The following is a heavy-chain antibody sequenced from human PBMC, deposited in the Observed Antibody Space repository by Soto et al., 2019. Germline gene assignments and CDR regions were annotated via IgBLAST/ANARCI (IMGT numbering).Heavy chain of an antibody. V-gene: IGHV4-4*02. CDR2: IYHSGTT. CDR1: GGSISSSNW. J-gene: IGHJ4*02. Sequence: QVQLQESGPGLVKPSGTLTITCAVSGGSISSSNWWSWVRQSPGKGLEWIGEIYHSGTTNYNPSLESRVTISVDKSKNQYSLKLRSVTAADTALYYCARDEYCGDGRCFLLYWGQGTLVTVSS. D-gene: IGHD2-15*01. CDR3: ARDEYCGDGRCFLLY.